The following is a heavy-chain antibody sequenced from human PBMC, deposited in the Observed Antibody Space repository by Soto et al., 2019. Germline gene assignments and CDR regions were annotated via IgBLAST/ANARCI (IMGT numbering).Heavy chain of an antibody. CDR2: ISSSSSYI. J-gene: IGHJ5*02. Sequence: GGSLRLSCAASGFTFSSYSMNWVRQAPGKGLEWVSSISSSSSYIYYADSVKGRFTISRDNAKNSLYLQMNSLRAEDTAVYYCARDARRLGEGNWFDPWGQGTLVTVSS. V-gene: IGHV3-21*01. CDR1: GFTFSSYS. D-gene: IGHD3-16*01. CDR3: ARDARRLGEGNWFDP.